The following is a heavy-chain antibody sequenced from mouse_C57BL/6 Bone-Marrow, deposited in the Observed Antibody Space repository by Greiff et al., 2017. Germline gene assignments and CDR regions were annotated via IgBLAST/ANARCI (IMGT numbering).Heavy chain of an antibody. V-gene: IGHV5-17*01. CDR2: ISSGSSTI. J-gene: IGHJ4*01. Sequence: EVKVVESGGGLVKPGGSLKLSCAASGFTFSDYGMHWVRQAPEKGLEWVAYISSGSSTIYYADTVKGRFTISRDNAKNTLFLQMTSLRSEDTAMXYCARRDSYYAMDYWGQGTSVTVSS. CDR1: GFTFSDYG. CDR3: ARRDSYYAMDY.